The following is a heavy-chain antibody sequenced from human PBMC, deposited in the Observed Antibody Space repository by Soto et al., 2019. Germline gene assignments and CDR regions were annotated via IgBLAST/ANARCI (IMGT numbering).Heavy chain of an antibody. CDR1: GFSLCSYA. J-gene: IGHJ4*02. V-gene: IGHV3-30*18. CDR2: ILYDGSYK. Sequence: GGSLRLSCAASGFSLCSYAMHWVRQAPGKGLEWVAVILYDGSYKYYAASVKGRFTMSRAKSKNTLTLQMNRLRAEDMAVYYCAKSHRPPVASPLWCNSYLVYWCPETLLTV. D-gene: IGHD2-8*01. CDR3: AKSHRPPVASPLWCNSYLVY.